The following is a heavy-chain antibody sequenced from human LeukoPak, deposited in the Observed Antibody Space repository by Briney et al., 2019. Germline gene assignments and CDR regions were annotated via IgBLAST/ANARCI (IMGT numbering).Heavy chain of an antibody. J-gene: IGHJ5*02. Sequence: GGSLRLSCAASGFTFDDYAMHWVRQAPGKGLEWVSGISWNGGSIGYADSVKGRFTISRDNAKNSLYLQMNSLRAVDTALYYCAKGRDKYQLLSKNWFDPWGQGTLVTVSS. D-gene: IGHD2-2*01. V-gene: IGHV3-9*01. CDR1: GFTFDDYA. CDR2: ISWNGGSI. CDR3: AKGRDKYQLLSKNWFDP.